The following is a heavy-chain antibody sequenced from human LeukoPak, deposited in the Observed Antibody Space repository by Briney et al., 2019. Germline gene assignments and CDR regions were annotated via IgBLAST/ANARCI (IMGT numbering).Heavy chain of an antibody. CDR1: GFTFDDYT. CDR2: ITWDGAST. J-gene: IGHJ4*02. D-gene: IGHD6-19*01. V-gene: IGHV3-43*01. Sequence: GGSLRLSCAVSGFTFDDYTMHWVRQAPGKGLEWVSLITWDGASTYYADSVKGRFTISRGSSKNSLYLQMYSLRAEDTALYYCAKDFASSGWFDFWGQGTLVTVSS. CDR3: AKDFASSGWFDF.